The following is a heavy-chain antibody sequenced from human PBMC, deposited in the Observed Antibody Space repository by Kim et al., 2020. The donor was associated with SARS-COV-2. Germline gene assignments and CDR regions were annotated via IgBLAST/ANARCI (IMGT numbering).Heavy chain of an antibody. Sequence: GGSLRLSCAASGFTFSSYAMHWVRQAPGKGLEWVALISYDGGNQYYVDSVKGRFTISRDNSKNTLYLQMNSLRAEDTAVYYCARDSLNDAHTHADSSVYYGDSAFDIWGQGTMVTVSS. CDR3: ARDSLNDAHTHADSSVYYGDSAFDI. CDR1: GFTFSSYA. D-gene: IGHD3-22*01. J-gene: IGHJ3*02. V-gene: IGHV3-30*04. CDR2: ISYDGGNQ.